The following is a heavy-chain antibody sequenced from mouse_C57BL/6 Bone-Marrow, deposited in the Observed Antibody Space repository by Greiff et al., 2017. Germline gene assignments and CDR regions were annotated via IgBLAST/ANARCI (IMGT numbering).Heavy chain of an antibody. CDR2: IWSGGST. V-gene: IGHV2-2*01. CDR1: GFSLTRYG. D-gene: IGHD2-5*01. CDR3: ARKGVTPYYYAMDY. Sequence: VMLVESGPGLVQPSQSLSITCTVSGFSLTRYGVHWVRQSPGKGLEWLGVIWSGGSTDYNAAFISRLSISKDNSKSQVFFKMNSLQADDTAIYYCARKGVTPYYYAMDYWGQGTSVTVSS. J-gene: IGHJ4*01.